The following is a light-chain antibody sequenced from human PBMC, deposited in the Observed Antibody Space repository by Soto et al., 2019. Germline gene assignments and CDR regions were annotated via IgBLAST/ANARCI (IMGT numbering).Light chain of an antibody. CDR3: LQINSYPYT. CDR2: AAS. V-gene: IGKV1-9*01. Sequence: IQLTQSPSSLPASVGDRVTITCRASQGITTYLAWYQQKPGKAPKLLIYAASALQSGVTSRFSGSGSGTDFTLTISSLQPEEFATYYCLQINSYPYTFGQGTKLEIK. J-gene: IGKJ2*01. CDR1: QGITTY.